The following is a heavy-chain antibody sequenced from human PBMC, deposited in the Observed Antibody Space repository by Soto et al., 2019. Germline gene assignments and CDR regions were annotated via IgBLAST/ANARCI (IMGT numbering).Heavy chain of an antibody. J-gene: IGHJ4*02. Sequence: WGSLLISCAISVFSFGTYTVNWVRQAPGMGLEWVSGLSDSAGTTHYAYSVKGRFTISRDKSKNTLYLQMNNLRAEDTAVYYCAKHLIGGRLKSPFDLWGQGTKVTVSS. CDR1: VFSFGTYT. CDR2: LSDSAGTT. V-gene: IGHV3-23*01. CDR3: AKHLIGGRLKSPFDL. D-gene: IGHD3-22*01.